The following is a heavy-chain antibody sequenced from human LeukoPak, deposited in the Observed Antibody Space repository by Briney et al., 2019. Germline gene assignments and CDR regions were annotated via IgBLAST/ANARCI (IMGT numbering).Heavy chain of an antibody. CDR3: ARGGPAGSSWLPFDY. D-gene: IGHD6-13*01. Sequence: ASVKVSFKASGYTFTNYYMHWVREAPGQGLEWMGIINPSSDSTFYAQKFQGRVTMTRDTSTSTVYLELRGLRSEDTAVYYCARGGPAGSSWLPFDYWGQGTLVTVSS. CDR1: GYTFTNYY. J-gene: IGHJ4*02. V-gene: IGHV1-46*01. CDR2: INPSSDST.